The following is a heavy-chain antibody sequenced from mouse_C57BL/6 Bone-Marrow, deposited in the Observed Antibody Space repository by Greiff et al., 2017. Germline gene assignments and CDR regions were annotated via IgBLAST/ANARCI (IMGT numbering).Heavy chain of an antibody. D-gene: IGHD1-1*01. V-gene: IGHV1-81*01. Sequence: VQLVESGAELARPGASVKLSCKASGYTFTSYGISWVKQRTGQGLEWIGEIYPRSGNTYYNEKFKGKATLTADKSSSTAYMELRSLTSEDSAVYFCARNAVVAHFDVWGTGTTVTVSS. CDR3: ARNAVVAHFDV. J-gene: IGHJ1*03. CDR1: GYTFTSYG. CDR2: IYPRSGNT.